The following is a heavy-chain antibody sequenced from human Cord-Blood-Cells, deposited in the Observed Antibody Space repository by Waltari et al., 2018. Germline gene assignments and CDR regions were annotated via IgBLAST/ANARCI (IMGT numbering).Heavy chain of an antibody. J-gene: IGHJ3*02. CDR1: GFTVSSNY. V-gene: IGHV3-53*01. CDR2: IYRGGSK. Sequence: EVQLVESGGGLIQPGGSLRLSCAASGFTVSSNYMSWVGQAPGKGVERVLVIYRGGSKYYADSVKGRVTSSRDNSKSTLYLQMNSRRAEDTAVYYCARGGYSSASDAFDIWGQGTMVTVSS. D-gene: IGHD6-25*01. CDR3: ARGGYSSASDAFDI.